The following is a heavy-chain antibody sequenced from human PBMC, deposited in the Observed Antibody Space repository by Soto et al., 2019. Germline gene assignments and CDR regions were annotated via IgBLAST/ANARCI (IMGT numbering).Heavy chain of an antibody. J-gene: IGHJ4*02. Sequence: SETLSLTCTVSGGSISSYYWSWIRQPPGKGLEWIGYIYYSGSTNYNPSLKSRVTISVDTSKNQFSLKLSSVTAADTAVYYCASHGGVGYFDYWGQGTLVTVSS. CDR2: IYYSGST. V-gene: IGHV4-59*08. CDR1: GGSISSYY. D-gene: IGHD3-10*01. CDR3: ASHGGVGYFDY.